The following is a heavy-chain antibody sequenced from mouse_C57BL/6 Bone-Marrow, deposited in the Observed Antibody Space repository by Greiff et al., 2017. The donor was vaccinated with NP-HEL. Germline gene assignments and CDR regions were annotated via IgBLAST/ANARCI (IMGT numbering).Heavy chain of an antibody. V-gene: IGHV1-63*01. D-gene: IGHD1-1*01. CDR3: ARLYYGSSLDY. CDR2: IYPGGGYT. J-gene: IGHJ2*01. CDR1: GYTFTNYW. Sequence: QVQLQQSGAELVRPGTSVKMSCKASGYTFTNYWIGWAKQRPGHGLEWIGDIYPGGGYTNYNEKIKGKATLTADKSSSTAYMQFSSLTSEDSAIYYCARLYYGSSLDYWGQGTTLTVSS.